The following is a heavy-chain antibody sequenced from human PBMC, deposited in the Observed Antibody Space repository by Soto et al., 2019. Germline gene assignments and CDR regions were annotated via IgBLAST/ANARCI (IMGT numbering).Heavy chain of an antibody. Sequence: GSLRLSCAAPGFTFSRYAMSRVRQAPGKGLEWVSAISGSGGSTYYADSVKGRFTISRDNSKNTLYLQMNSLRAEDTAVYYCAKDQGDYFDYWGQGTLVTVSS. V-gene: IGHV3-23*01. CDR3: AKDQGDYFDY. CDR1: GFTFSRYA. CDR2: ISGSGGST. J-gene: IGHJ4*02.